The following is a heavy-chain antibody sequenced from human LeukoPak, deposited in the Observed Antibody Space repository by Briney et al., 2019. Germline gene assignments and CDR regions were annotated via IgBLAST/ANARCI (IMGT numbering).Heavy chain of an antibody. Sequence: GRSLTPSRVLSAPTFSSTSMNWVSHAPRNGMEWVSSISSSSRTIYYAGSVMGPFTISRDNAKNSLYLQMNSLRSEDTAVHYCARASYDSGGYFSGAGARGDYWLEGTLVTVSS. CDR3: ARASYDSGGYFSGAGARGDY. V-gene: IGHV3-48*01. CDR2: ISSSSRTI. J-gene: IGHJ4*02. CDR1: APTFSSTS. D-gene: IGHD3-22*01.